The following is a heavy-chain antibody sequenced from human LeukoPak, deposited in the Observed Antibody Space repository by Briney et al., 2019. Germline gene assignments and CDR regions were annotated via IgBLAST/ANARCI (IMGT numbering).Heavy chain of an antibody. CDR1: GFSFSSYA. V-gene: IGHV3-23*01. Sequence: GGSLRLSCATSGFSFSSYAMSWVRQAPGKGLEWVSAMSSSDDGRYYAASVRGRFTISRDTSRSTLYLQMNSLRAEDTAVYYCARELLTGLETPFDYWGQGTLVTVSS. J-gene: IGHJ4*02. CDR3: ARELLTGLETPFDY. D-gene: IGHD3-10*01. CDR2: MSSSDDGR.